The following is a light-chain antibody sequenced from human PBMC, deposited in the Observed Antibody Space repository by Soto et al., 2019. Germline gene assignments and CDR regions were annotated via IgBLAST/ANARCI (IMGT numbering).Light chain of an antibody. V-gene: IGKV3-15*01. J-gene: IGKJ4*01. CDR2: GAS. CDR3: QQYRNWPPLT. CDR1: QSVGGA. Sequence: EIVMTQSPATLSVTPGEAATLTCRASQSVGGAVAWYQHKPGQAPRLLIVGASMRATGVPGRFSGGGSGTEFTLTISSLQSEDVAVYYCQQYRNWPPLTFGGGTTVEIK.